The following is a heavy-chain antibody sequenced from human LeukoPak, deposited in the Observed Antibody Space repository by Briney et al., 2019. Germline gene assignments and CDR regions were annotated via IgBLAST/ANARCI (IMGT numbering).Heavy chain of an antibody. V-gene: IGHV1-3*01. CDR1: GYIFSGSA. Sequence: ASVKVSCKASGYIFSGSAMHWVRQAPGQRLVWMGWINAGNGNTKYSQKFQDRVTITRDTSASTAYMELSSLRSEDTAVYYCARDQYYDSSGYYLEAFDVWGQGTMVTVSS. CDR3: ARDQYYDSSGYYLEAFDV. J-gene: IGHJ3*01. CDR2: INAGNGNT. D-gene: IGHD3-22*01.